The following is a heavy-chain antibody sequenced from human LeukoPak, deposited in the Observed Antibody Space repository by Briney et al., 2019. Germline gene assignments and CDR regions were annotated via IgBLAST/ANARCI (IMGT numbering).Heavy chain of an antibody. CDR1: GFTFSSYA. Sequence: GGSLRLSCAASGFTFSSYAMSWVRQAPGKGLEWVSGISGTGSSRYYADSVKGRFTISRDNSKNTLYLQMNSLRAEDTSVYYCATQGDYVWGSYRQGEYYFDYWGQGTLVTVSS. CDR2: ISGTGSSR. CDR3: ATQGDYVWGSYRQGEYYFDY. J-gene: IGHJ4*02. D-gene: IGHD3-16*02. V-gene: IGHV3-23*01.